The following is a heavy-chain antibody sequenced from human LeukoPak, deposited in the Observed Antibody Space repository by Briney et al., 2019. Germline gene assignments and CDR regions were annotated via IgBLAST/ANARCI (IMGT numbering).Heavy chain of an antibody. CDR1: GYTFTSYD. CDR3: ARGVGGRITMIVVVINTYYFDY. Sequence: ASVKVSCKASGYTFTSYDINWVRQATGQGLGWMGWMNPNSGNTGYAQKFQGRVTITRNTSISTAYMELSSLRSEDTAVYYCARGVGGRITMIVVVINTYYFDYWGQGTLVTVSS. CDR2: MNPNSGNT. J-gene: IGHJ4*02. V-gene: IGHV1-8*03. D-gene: IGHD3-22*01.